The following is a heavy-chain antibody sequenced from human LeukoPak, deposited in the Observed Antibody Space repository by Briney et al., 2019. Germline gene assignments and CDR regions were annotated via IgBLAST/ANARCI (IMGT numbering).Heavy chain of an antibody. CDR1: GYTFIDHY. CDR2: IDPNIGNT. J-gene: IGHJ4*02. V-gene: IGHV1-2*02. CDR3: ARAGHNSESGGYDY. Sequence: ASVRVSCKPSGYTFIDHYIHWVRQAPGQGLESMGWIDPNIGNTNYAQKFQGRVTMTRDTSSSTAYIELSRLRSDDTAVYYCARAGHNSESGGYDYWGQGTLVTVSP. D-gene: IGHD3-22*01.